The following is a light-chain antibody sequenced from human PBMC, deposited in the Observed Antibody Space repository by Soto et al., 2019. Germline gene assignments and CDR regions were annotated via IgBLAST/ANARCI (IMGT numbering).Light chain of an antibody. V-gene: IGKV1-5*01. CDR1: QSISSW. CDR2: DAS. CDR3: QQYNSYPWT. J-gene: IGKJ1*01. Sequence: DIQMTQSPSTLSASVGDRVTITCRASQSISSWLAWYQQKPGKAPKLLIYDASSLESGVPSRFSGSGSGTKFTPTISSLQPDDFATYYCQQYNSYPWTFGQGTKVEIK.